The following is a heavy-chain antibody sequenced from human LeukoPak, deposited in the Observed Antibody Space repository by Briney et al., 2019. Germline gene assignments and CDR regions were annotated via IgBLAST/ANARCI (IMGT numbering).Heavy chain of an antibody. V-gene: IGHV4-59*01. J-gene: IGHJ4*02. CDR1: GGSISSYY. Sequence: SETLSLTCTVSGGSISSYYWSWVRPPPGKGLEWIGYIYYSGSTTYNPSLKSRVTISVDTSKNQFSLKLSSVTAADTAVYYCARGDSFDYWGQGTLVTVSS. CDR3: ARGDSFDY. CDR2: IYYSGST. D-gene: IGHD3/OR15-3a*01.